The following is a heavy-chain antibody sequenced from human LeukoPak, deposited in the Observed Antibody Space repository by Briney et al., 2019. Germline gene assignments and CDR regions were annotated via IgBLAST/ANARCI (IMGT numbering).Heavy chain of an antibody. D-gene: IGHD3-22*01. CDR2: IRYDGSNK. J-gene: IGHJ4*02. CDR3: AKSPSTYYYDSSGYLN. Sequence: GGSLRLSCAASGFTFSSYGMHWVRQAPGKGLEWVAFIRYDGSNKYYADSVKGRFTISRDNSKNTLYLQMNSLRAEDTAVYYCAKSPSTYYYDSSGYLNWGQGTLVTVSS. V-gene: IGHV3-30*02. CDR1: GFTFSSYG.